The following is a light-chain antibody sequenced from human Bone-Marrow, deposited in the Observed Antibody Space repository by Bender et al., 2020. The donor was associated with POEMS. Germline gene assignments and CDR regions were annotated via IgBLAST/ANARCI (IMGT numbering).Light chain of an antibody. J-gene: IGLJ1*01. V-gene: IGLV2-14*01. CDR1: STDDGSYDY. Sequence: QSALTQPASVSGSPGQSITISCTGGSTDDGSYDYVSWYQHHPGEAPRLIIYQVRHRPSGVSNRFSGSKSGNTASLTISGLQAEDEADYYCSLYTSSSTYVFGTGTKVTVL. CDR2: QVR. CDR3: SLYTSSSTYV.